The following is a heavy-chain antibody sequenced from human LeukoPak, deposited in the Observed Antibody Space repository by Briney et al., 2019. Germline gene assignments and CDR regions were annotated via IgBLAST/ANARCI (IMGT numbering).Heavy chain of an antibody. V-gene: IGHV3-7*01. CDR1: GFTFTNYW. Sequence: GGSLRLSCAVSGFTFTNYWMTWVRQAPGKGLEWVGNINQDGSDKYYGDSVKGRFTISRDNAKNSLYLQMNSLRAEDTAVYYCAKDSPPVPQDYYDSICYFDYWGQGTLVTVSS. CDR3: AKDSPPVPQDYYDSICYFDY. CDR2: INQDGSDK. D-gene: IGHD3-22*01. J-gene: IGHJ4*02.